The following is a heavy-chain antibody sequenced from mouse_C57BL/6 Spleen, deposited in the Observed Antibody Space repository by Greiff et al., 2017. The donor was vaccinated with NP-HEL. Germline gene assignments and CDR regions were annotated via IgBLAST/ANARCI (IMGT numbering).Heavy chain of an antibody. Sequence: VQVVESGPGLVAPSQSLSITCTVSGFSLTSYGVHWVRQPPGKGLEWLVVIWSDGSTTYNSALKSRLSISKDNSKSQVFLKMNSLQTDDTAMYYCARHRYYYGSSYFDYWGQGTTLTVSS. J-gene: IGHJ2*01. V-gene: IGHV2-6-1*01. CDR2: IWSDGST. CDR1: GFSLTSYG. D-gene: IGHD1-1*01. CDR3: ARHRYYYGSSYFDY.